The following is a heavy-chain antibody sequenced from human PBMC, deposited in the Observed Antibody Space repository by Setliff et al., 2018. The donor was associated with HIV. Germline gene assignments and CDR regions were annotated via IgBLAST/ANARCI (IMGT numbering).Heavy chain of an antibody. CDR1: GTTFSTYV. CDR3: ARDHQTMLWLDY. J-gene: IGHJ4*02. D-gene: IGHD2-21*01. V-gene: IGHV1-69*10. CDR2: ITPILGTT. Sequence: ASVKVSCKASGTTFSTYVFTWVRQAPGQGLEWMGGITPILGTTKYAQRFQGRVTITADIATSTTYMELSSLSSEDTAIYYCARDHQTMLWLDYWGQGTLVTVSS.